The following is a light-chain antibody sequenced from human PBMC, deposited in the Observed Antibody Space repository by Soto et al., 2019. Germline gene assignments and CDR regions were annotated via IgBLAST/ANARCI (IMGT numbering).Light chain of an antibody. V-gene: IGKV3D-20*02. J-gene: IGKJ5*01. CDR2: GAS. Sequence: EIVLTQSPDTLSLSPGERSTLSFMSSQTVIHNHLAWHQQKPGRTPRLLVYGASSRATGIPDRFSGSGSGTDFTLTIGSLEPEDFAVYYCQHRMNWPLTFGQGTRLEIK. CDR3: QHRMNWPLT. CDR1: QTVIHNH.